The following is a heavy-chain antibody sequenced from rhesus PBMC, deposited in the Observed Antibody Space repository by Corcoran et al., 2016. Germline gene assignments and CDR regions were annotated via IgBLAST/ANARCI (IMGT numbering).Heavy chain of an antibody. CDR3: ARESSSGHYFDY. D-gene: IGHD6-31*01. CDR1: GGSISGGYG. CDR2: IFGSIGST. J-gene: IGHJ4*01. V-gene: IGHV4S7*01. Sequence: QLQLQESGPGLVKPSETLSLTCAVSGGSISGGYGWSWIRQPPGKGLEWIGHIFGSIGSTYYNPSLKSRVTISTDTSKNQFSLKLSSVTAADTAVYYCARESSSGHYFDYWGQGVLVTVSS.